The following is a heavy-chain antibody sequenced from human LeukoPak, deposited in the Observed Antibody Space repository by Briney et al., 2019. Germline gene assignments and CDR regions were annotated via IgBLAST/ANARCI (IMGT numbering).Heavy chain of an antibody. D-gene: IGHD3-22*01. CDR1: GGTFSSYA. V-gene: IGHV1-69*13. CDR2: IIPIFGTA. CDR3: ARDMSYYDSSGYYGD. J-gene: IGHJ4*02. Sequence: SVKVSCKASGGTFSSYAISWVRQAPGQGLEWMGGIIPIFGTANYAQKFQGRVTITADESTSTAYMELSSLRSEDTAVYYCARDMSYYDSSGYYGDWGQETLVTVSS.